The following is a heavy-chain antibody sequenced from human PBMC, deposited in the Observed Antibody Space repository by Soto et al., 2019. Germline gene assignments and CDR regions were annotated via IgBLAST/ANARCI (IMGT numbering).Heavy chain of an antibody. D-gene: IGHD3-22*01. Sequence: QLQLQESGPGLVKPSETLSLTCTVSGGSISTSSYYWGWIRQPPGKGPEWIGSIYYSGSTYYIPSLKSRVTISVDTSKNQFSLKLSSVTAADTAVYYCARDYDSSGDYWGQGTLVTVSS. J-gene: IGHJ4*02. CDR3: ARDYDSSGDY. CDR1: GGSISTSSYY. CDR2: IYYSGST. V-gene: IGHV4-39*01.